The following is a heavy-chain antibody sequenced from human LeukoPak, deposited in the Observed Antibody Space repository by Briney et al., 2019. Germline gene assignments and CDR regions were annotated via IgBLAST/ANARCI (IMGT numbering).Heavy chain of an antibody. D-gene: IGHD3-22*01. CDR3: AKYYYDTSGSWFDP. V-gene: IGHV3-23*01. J-gene: IGHJ5*02. CDR1: GCTFISYA. Sequence: GGSLRLSCAASGCTFISYAMSWVRQAPGKGLEWVSGISGSGESTYYADSVKGRFTISRDNSKNTLYLQMNSLRAEDTALYYCAKYYYDTSGSWFDPWGQGTLVTVSS. CDR2: ISGSGEST.